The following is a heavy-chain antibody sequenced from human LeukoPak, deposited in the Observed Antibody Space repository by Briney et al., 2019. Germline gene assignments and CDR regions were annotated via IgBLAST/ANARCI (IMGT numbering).Heavy chain of an antibody. D-gene: IGHD4-23*01. CDR1: GGSISTYY. CDR2: IYYGGST. CDR3: ATLNYGGKSNDAFDI. V-gene: IGHV4-59*01. Sequence: SQTLSLTCTVSGGSISTYYWTWIRQPPGKGLEWIGYIYYGGSTNYNPSLKSRVTISADTSKNHFSLKVPAVTAADTAVYYCATLNYGGKSNDAFDIWGQGTMVTVSS. J-gene: IGHJ3*02.